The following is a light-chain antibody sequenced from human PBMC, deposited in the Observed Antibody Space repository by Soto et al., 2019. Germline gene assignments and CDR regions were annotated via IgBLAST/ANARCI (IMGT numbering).Light chain of an antibody. CDR1: QSLNARY. V-gene: IGKV3-20*01. Sequence: EIVLTQSPGPPSLSPGERATLSCRARQSLNARYLAWYQVKPGQAPRLLFYGASSRATGIPDRFIGSGSGTDSTLTITGLEPEDFAVYYCQQFHISRTFGQGTKVDIK. CDR2: GAS. J-gene: IGKJ1*01. CDR3: QQFHISRT.